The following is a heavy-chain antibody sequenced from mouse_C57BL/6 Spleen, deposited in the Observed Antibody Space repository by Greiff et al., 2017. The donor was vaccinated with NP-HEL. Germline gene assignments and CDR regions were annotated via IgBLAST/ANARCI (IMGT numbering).Heavy chain of an antibody. J-gene: IGHJ4*01. V-gene: IGHV1-66*01. Sequence: VKLQESGPELVKPGASVKISCKASGYSFTSYYIHWVKQRPGQGLEWIGWIYPGCGNTKYNEKFKGKATLTADTSSSTAYMQLSSLTSEDSAVYYCARLHYYGSSYAMDYWGQGTSVTVSS. D-gene: IGHD1-1*01. CDR1: GYSFTSYY. CDR3: ARLHYYGSSYAMDY. CDR2: IYPGCGNT.